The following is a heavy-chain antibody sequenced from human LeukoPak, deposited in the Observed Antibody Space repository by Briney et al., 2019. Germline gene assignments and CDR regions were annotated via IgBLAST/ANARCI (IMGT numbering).Heavy chain of an antibody. CDR2: IYYSGNT. D-gene: IGHD3-9*01. CDR1: GGSIRSGGYY. Sequence: SETLSLTCTASGGSIRSGGYYWSWIRQHPGKGLEWIGYIYYSGNTYYNPSLKSRVTISVDTSKNQFSLKLSSVTAADTAVYYCARDTPWGYFDWGQGTLVTVSS. J-gene: IGHJ4*02. CDR3: ARDTPWGYFD. V-gene: IGHV4-31*03.